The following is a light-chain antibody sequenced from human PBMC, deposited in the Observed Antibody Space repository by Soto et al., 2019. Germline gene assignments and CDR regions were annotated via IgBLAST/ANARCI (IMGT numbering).Light chain of an antibody. CDR3: AAWDDSLNGVV. V-gene: IGLV1-44*01. CDR1: SSNIGSNT. CDR2: SNN. Sequence: QAVVTQPPSASGTPGQRVTISCSGSSSNIGSNTVNWYQQLPVTAPKLLIYSNNQRPSGVPDRFSGSKSGTSASLAISGLQSEDEADYYCAAWDDSLNGVVFVGGTKVTVL. J-gene: IGLJ2*01.